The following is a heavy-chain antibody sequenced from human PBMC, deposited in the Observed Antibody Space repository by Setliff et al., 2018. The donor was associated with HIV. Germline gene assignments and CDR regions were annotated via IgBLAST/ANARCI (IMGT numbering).Heavy chain of an antibody. V-gene: IGHV3-30*02. CDR3: AKDRSVRDYNYHYLDV. CDR1: GFAFSTYG. D-gene: IGHD2-15*01. J-gene: IGHJ6*03. Sequence: PGGSLRLSCAASGFAFSTYGMHWVRQAPGKGLEWGAFLKYDGKRIYYGESVNGRFTISRDNPKNTLYLQMNSLRPEDTAVYYCAKDRSVRDYNYHYLDVWGKGTTVTVSS. CDR2: LKYDGKRI.